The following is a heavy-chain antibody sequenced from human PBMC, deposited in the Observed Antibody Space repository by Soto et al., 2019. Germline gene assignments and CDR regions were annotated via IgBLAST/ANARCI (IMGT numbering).Heavy chain of an antibody. J-gene: IGHJ4*02. CDR2: IYYSGST. Sequence: QVQLQESGPGLVKPSETLSLTCTVSGGSVSSGSSYWSWIRQPPGKGLEWIGYIYYSGSTKYNPSLKSRVTISVDRSKNQFSLKLSSVTAADTAVYYCARVRSSGDSLGYWGQGTLVTVSS. V-gene: IGHV4-61*01. D-gene: IGHD3-22*01. CDR3: ARVRSSGDSLGY. CDR1: GGSVSSGSSY.